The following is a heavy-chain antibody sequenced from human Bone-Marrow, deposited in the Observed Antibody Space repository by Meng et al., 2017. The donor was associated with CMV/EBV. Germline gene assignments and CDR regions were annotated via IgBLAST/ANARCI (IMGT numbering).Heavy chain of an antibody. CDR3: ASWPREAAAGTANY. Sequence: GGSPRLSCAASGLTFSSDSMNWVRQAPGKGLEWVSSISSSSSYIYYADSVKGRFTISRDNAKNSLYLQMTSLRAEDTAVYYCASWPREAAAGTANYWGQGTLVTVSS. D-gene: IGHD6-13*01. CDR1: GLTFSSDS. CDR2: ISSSSSYI. J-gene: IGHJ4*02. V-gene: IGHV3-21*01.